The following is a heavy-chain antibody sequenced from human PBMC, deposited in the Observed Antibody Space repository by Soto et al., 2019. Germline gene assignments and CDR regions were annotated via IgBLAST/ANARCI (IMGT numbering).Heavy chain of an antibody. V-gene: IGHV4-30-2*01. CDR3: ARGEVVALGY. Sequence: QLQLQESGSGPVKPSQTLSLTCAVSGGSISSGGYSWRWIRQPPGKGLEWIGYIYHSGSTYYNPSLESRVTILVDRSKNQFSLKLSSVTAADTAVYYCARGEVVALGYWGQGTLVTVSS. J-gene: IGHJ4*02. D-gene: IGHD2-15*01. CDR1: GGSISSGGYS. CDR2: IYHSGST.